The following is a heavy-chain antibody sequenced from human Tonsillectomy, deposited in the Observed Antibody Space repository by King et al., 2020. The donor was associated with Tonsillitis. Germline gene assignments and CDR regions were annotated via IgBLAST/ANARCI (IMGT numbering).Heavy chain of an antibody. CDR3: ARAADCSGVGCYPYFFDY. V-gene: IGHV3-53*01. J-gene: IGHJ4*02. D-gene: IGHD2-15*01. CDR1: GFTVSSNY. Sequence: VQLVESGGGLIQPGGSLRLSCAASGFTVSSNYMSWVRQAPGKGLEWVSVIYSGGNTYNADSVKGRFTISRDNSKNTLFLQMNRLRAEDTAVYYCARAADCSGVGCYPYFFDYWGPGPLVTVSS. CDR2: IYSGGNT.